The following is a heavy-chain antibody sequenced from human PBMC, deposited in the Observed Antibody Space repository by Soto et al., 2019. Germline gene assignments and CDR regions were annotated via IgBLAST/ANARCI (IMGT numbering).Heavy chain of an antibody. CDR1: GYTFTSYD. J-gene: IGHJ4*02. Sequence: QVQLVQSGAEVKKPGASVKVSCKASGYTFTSYDINWVRQATGQGLEWMGWMNPNSGNTGYAQKLQGRVTMTRNISISTAYMELSSLRSEDTAVYYCARGIKGEYSSSSLFGYWGQGTLVTVSS. CDR3: ARGIKGEYSSSSLFGY. CDR2: MNPNSGNT. D-gene: IGHD6-6*01. V-gene: IGHV1-8*01.